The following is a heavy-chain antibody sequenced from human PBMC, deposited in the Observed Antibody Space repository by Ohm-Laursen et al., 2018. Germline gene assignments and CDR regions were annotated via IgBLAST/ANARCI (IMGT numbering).Heavy chain of an antibody. Sequence: SQTLSLTCTVSGGSISSGGYYWSWIRQHPGKGLEWIGYIYYSGSTNYNPSLKSRVTISVDTSKNQFSLKLSSVTAADTAVYYCARASGAGSGYYDVADFWGQGTLVTVSS. D-gene: IGHD3-3*01. J-gene: IGHJ4*02. CDR2: IYYSGST. V-gene: IGHV4-31*03. CDR1: GGSISSGGYY. CDR3: ARASGAGSGYYDVADF.